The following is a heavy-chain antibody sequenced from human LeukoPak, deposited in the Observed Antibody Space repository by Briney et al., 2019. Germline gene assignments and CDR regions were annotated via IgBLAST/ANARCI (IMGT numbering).Heavy chain of an antibody. CDR2: INTNTGNP. D-gene: IGHD2-21*02. CDR3: ARDRDTDSHLAYCGGDCSPGWFDP. J-gene: IGHJ5*02. Sequence: GASVKVSCKASRYTFTSYAMNWVRQAPGQGLEWMGWINTNTGNPTYAQGFTGRFVFSLDTSVSTAYLQISSLKAEDTAVYYCARDRDTDSHLAYCGGDCSPGWFDPWGQGTLVTVSS. CDR1: RYTFTSYA. V-gene: IGHV7-4-1*02.